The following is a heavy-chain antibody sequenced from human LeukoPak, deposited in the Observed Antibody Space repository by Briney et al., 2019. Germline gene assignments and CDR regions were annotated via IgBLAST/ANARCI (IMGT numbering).Heavy chain of an antibody. V-gene: IGHV4-4*07. CDR1: CLPMNSYY. J-gene: IGHJ6*02. CDR3: ARGPVYSSSSVPLYYYYGMDV. Sequence: SDTLSLTCTVSCLPMNSYYGRWLRPPAGGGREGFGCIYTWGSTNQHPSLKSRVTMSVDTSKNQFSLKLSSVPAADTAVYYCARGPVYSSSSVPLYYYYGMDVWGQGTTVTVSS. CDR2: IYTWGST. D-gene: IGHD6-6*01.